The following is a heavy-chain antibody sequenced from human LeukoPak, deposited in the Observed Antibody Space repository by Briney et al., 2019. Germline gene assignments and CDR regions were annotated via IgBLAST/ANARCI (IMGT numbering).Heavy chain of an antibody. CDR1: GYTFTRYY. CDR3: ARDFPFRIVTVSSSSLYFDL. V-gene: IGHV1-2*02. J-gene: IGHJ2*01. D-gene: IGHD5/OR15-5a*01. CDR2: IKPNSGGT. Sequence: ASVKVSCKASGYTFTRYYMQWVGQAPGRGREGMGWIKPNSGGTNYAQKFQGRVTMNRDKSNSTAYMELRRQRSDDRAVYYCARDFPFRIVTVSSSSLYFDLWGRGTLVTVSS.